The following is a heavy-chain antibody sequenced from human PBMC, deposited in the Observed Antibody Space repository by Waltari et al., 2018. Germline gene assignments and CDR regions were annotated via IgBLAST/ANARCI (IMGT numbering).Heavy chain of an antibody. Sequence: EVQLVESGGGLVKSGGSQRLSCAASGFTFSSYSMNWVRQAPGKGLEWLSIISRSSTYIYYSDSVKGRFTISRDNAKNAVFLQMNSLRAEDTAMYYCARHIISAGSPFMDVWGKGTTVTVSS. V-gene: IGHV3-21*01. J-gene: IGHJ6*03. CDR1: GFTFSSYS. D-gene: IGHD1-26*01. CDR3: ARHIISAGSPFMDV. CDR2: ISRSSTYI.